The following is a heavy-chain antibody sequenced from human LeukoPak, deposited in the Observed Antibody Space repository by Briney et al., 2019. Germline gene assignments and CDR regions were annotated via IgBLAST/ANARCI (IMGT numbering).Heavy chain of an antibody. CDR3: ARGPDIVVVPAGWYFDL. V-gene: IGHV4-4*07. D-gene: IGHD2-2*01. CDR2: FYTSEAT. J-gene: IGHJ2*01. Sequence: SETLSLTCTVSGDSISSYYWSWVRQPAGQGLEWIGRFYTSEATNYNPSLKSRVTMSVDASKNQFSLRLRSVTAADTAVYYCARGPDIVVVPAGWYFDLWGRGTLVTVSS. CDR1: GDSISSYY.